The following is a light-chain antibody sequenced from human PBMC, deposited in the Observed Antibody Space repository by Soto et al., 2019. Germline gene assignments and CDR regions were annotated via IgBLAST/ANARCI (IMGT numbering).Light chain of an antibody. Sequence: DIQMTQSPSSLSASVGDRVTTTCRASQSITYWLAWYQQKPGRAPKLLIYDVFNLQSGVPSRFSGSGSRTEFTLTISSLQPDDSATYYCQQYHSFSFTFGQGTK. V-gene: IGKV1-5*01. CDR1: QSITYW. CDR3: QQYHSFSFT. CDR2: DVF. J-gene: IGKJ2*01.